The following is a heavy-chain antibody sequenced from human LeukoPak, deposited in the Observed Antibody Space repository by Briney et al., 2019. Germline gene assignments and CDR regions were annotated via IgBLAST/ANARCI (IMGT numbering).Heavy chain of an antibody. CDR1: GFTVSSNY. Sequence: GGSLRLSCAASGFTVSSNYMSWVRQAPGKGLEWVSVIYSGGSTYYADSVKGRFTISRDNSKNTLYLQMNSLRAEDTAVYYCARDLYYYGSGSFGKYYYYGMDVWGQGTTVTVSS. CDR3: ARDLYYYGSGSFGKYYYYGMDV. D-gene: IGHD3-10*01. CDR2: IYSGGST. J-gene: IGHJ6*02. V-gene: IGHV3-53*05.